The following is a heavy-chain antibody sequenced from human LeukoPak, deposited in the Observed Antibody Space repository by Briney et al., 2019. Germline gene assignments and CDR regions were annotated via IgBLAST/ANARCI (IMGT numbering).Heavy chain of an antibody. J-gene: IGHJ4*02. D-gene: IGHD6-6*01. CDR3: ARSRIAARRNSRYFDY. CDR1: GGSFSGYY. CDR2: INHSGST. V-gene: IGHV4-34*01. Sequence: SETLSLTCAVYGGSFSGYYWSWIRQPPGKGLEWIGEINHSGSTNYNPSLKSRVTMSVDTSKNQFSLKLSSVTAADTAVYYCARSRIAARRNSRYFDYWGQGTLVTVSS.